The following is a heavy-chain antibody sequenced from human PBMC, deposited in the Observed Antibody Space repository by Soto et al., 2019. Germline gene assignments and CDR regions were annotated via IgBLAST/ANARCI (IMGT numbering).Heavy chain of an antibody. Sequence: PGGSLRLSCAASGFTFSRNAVNWVRQAPGKGLEWLSYISSSGSTIYYADSLKGRFTISRDNAKNSLYLQMNSLRDEDTAVYYCARDSGSSTWYYFDYWGQGTLVTVSS. CDR3: ARDSGSSTWYYFDY. CDR1: GFTFSRNA. J-gene: IGHJ4*02. V-gene: IGHV3-48*02. D-gene: IGHD6-13*01. CDR2: ISSSGSTI.